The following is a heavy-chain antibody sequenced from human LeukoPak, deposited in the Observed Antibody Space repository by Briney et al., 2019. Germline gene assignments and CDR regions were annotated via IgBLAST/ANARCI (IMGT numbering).Heavy chain of an antibody. CDR3: AREVEWFGELLRNWFDP. D-gene: IGHD3-10*01. V-gene: IGHV4-4*07. CDR1: GFTFSSYE. J-gene: IGHJ5*02. Sequence: NSGGSLRLSCAASGFTFSSYEMNWVRQPPGKGLEWIGSTYTSGSTNYNPSLKSRVTMSVDTSKNQFSLKLSSVTAADTAVYYCAREVEWFGELLRNWFDPWGQGTLVTVSS. CDR2: TYTSGST.